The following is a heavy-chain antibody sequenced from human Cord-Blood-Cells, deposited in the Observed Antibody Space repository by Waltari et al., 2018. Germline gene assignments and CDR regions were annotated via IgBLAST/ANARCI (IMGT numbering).Heavy chain of an antibody. J-gene: IGHJ6*02. V-gene: IGHV4-39*01. CDR3: ARGSGSYYYYYYYGMDV. CDR2: IYYSGST. Sequence: QLQLQESGPGLVKPSETLSLTCTVSGGSISSSSYYLGWIRPPPGKGLEWIGSIYYSGSTYYNPSLKSRVTISVDTSKNQFSLKLSSVTAADTAVYYCARGSGSYYYYYYYGMDVWGQGTTVTVSS. CDR1: GGSISSSSYY. D-gene: IGHD1-26*01.